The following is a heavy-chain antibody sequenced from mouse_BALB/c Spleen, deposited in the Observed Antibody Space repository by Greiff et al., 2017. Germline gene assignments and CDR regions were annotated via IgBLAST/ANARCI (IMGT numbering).Heavy chain of an antibody. CDR3: ARRYGKDYFDY. J-gene: IGHJ2*01. V-gene: IGHV1-80*01. Sequence: QVHVKQSGAELVRPGTSVKISCKASGYAFSSYWMNWVKQRPGQGLEWIGQIYPGDGDTNYNGKFKGKATLTADKSSSTAYMQLSSLTSEDSAVYFCARRYGKDYFDYWGQGTTLTVSS. D-gene: IGHD1-1*01. CDR2: IYPGDGDT. CDR1: GYAFSSYW.